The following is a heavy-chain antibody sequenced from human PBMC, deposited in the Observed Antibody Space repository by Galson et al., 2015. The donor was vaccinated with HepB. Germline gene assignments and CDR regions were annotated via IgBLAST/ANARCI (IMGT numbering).Heavy chain of an antibody. CDR2: IYYSGST. V-gene: IGHV4-59*01. J-gene: IGHJ5*02. Sequence: QVQLQESGPGLVKPSETLSLTCTVSGGSISSYYWSWIRQPPGKGLEWIGYIYYSGSTNYNPSLKSRVTISVDTSKNQFSLKLSSVTAADTAVYYCARWGLTGYSSSWYWFDPWGQGTLVTVSS. D-gene: IGHD6-13*01. CDR1: GGSISSYY. CDR3: ARWGLTGYSSSWYWFDP.